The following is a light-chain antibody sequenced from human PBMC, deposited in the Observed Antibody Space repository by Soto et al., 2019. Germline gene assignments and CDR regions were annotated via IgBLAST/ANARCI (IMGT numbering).Light chain of an antibody. J-gene: IGLJ1*01. CDR1: SSDVGSYNL. CDR2: EGT. Sequence: QSALTQPASVSGSPGQSITISCTATSSDVGSYNLVSWYQQHPGKAPKFMIYEGTKRPSGVSNRFSGSKSGNTASLTISGLQAEDEADYYCCSYAGSRHYVFGTGTKVTVL. V-gene: IGLV2-23*01. CDR3: CSYAGSRHYV.